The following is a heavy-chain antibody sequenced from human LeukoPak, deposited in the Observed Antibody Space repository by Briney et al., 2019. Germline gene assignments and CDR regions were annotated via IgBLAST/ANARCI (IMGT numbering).Heavy chain of an antibody. J-gene: IGHJ4*02. CDR3: AKVPGYSSGWYLDYFDY. V-gene: IGHV3-9*01. D-gene: IGHD6-19*01. CDR2: ISWNSGSI. CDR1: FXXXXXA. Sequence: FXXXXXAMHWVRXXPGKGLEWVSGISWNSGSIVYADSVKGRFTISRDNAKNSLYLQMNSLRAEDTALYYCAKVPGYSSGWYLDYFDYWGQGTLVTVSS.